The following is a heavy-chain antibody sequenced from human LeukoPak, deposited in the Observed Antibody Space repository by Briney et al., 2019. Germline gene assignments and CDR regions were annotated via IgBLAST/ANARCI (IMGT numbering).Heavy chain of an antibody. D-gene: IGHD5-24*01. V-gene: IGHV4-59*01. CDR1: GGSISSYY. CDR3: ARVEVGDGYKHLDY. CDR2: IYYSGST. Sequence: SETLSLTCTVSGGSISSYYWSWIRQPPGKGLEWIGYIYYSGSTNYNPSLKSRVTISVDTSKNQFSLKLSSVTAADTAVYYCARVEVGDGYKHLDYWGQGTLVTVPS. J-gene: IGHJ4*02.